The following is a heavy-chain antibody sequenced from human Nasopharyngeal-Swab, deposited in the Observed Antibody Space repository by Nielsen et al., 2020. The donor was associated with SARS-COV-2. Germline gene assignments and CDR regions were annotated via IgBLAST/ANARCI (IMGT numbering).Heavy chain of an antibody. D-gene: IGHD1-26*01. Sequence: ESLKISCAASGFTFSGYYMSWIRQAPGKGLEWIGEINQRGSTNYYPSLKSRVTMSVDTSKNQFSLRLNSVTAADTAVYFCARGDGRTVWRSYSFDSWGQGTLVTVSS. CDR2: INQRGST. J-gene: IGHJ4*02. CDR3: ARGDGRTVWRSYSFDS. V-gene: IGHV4-34*01. CDR1: GFTFSGYY.